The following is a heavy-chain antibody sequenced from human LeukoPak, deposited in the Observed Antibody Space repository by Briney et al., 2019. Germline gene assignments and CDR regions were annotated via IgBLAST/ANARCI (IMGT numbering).Heavy chain of an antibody. CDR1: GGTFSSYA. J-gene: IGHJ3*02. V-gene: IGHV1-69*13. D-gene: IGHD7-27*01. CDR3: ARDSGTGDGILPAFDI. CDR2: IIPIFGTA. Sequence: GASVKVSCKASGGTFSSYAISWVRQAPGQGLEWMGGIIPIFGTANYAQKFQGRVTITADESTSTAYMELSSLRSEDTAVYYCARDSGTGDGILPAFDIWGQGTMVTVSS.